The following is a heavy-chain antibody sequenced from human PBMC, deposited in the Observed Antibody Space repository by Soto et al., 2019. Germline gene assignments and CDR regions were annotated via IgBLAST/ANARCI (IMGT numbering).Heavy chain of an antibody. CDR1: GFSFSDYA. Sequence: GGSLRLSCAASGFSFSDYAMSWVRQAPGKGLEWVSVISESGGSTHYADSVRGRFTVSRDNSKNSLSLLMNSLRDEDTAVYFCAKRSPYSSGWYSPIFDYWGQGALVTVS. J-gene: IGHJ4*02. V-gene: IGHV3-23*01. CDR2: ISESGGST. CDR3: AKRSPYSSGWYSPIFDY. D-gene: IGHD6-13*01.